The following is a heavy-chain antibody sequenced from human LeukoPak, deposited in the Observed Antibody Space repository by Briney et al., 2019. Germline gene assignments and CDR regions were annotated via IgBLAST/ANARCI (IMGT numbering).Heavy chain of an antibody. Sequence: SKTLSLTCTVSGGSISSSSYYWGWIRQPPGKGLEWIGSIYYSGSTYYNPSLKSRLTISVDTSKNQFSLRLSSVTAADTAVYYCAREFYGDAFDIWGQGTMVTVSS. D-gene: IGHD4-17*01. CDR2: IYYSGST. CDR1: GGSISSSSYY. J-gene: IGHJ3*02. V-gene: IGHV4-39*07. CDR3: AREFYGDAFDI.